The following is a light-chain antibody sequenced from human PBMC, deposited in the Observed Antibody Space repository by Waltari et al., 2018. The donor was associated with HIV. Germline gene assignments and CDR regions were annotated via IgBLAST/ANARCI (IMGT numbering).Light chain of an antibody. CDR1: QSVLYSSNNKNY. V-gene: IGKV4-1*01. J-gene: IGKJ1*01. CDR3: QQYYSTPWT. Sequence: DIVMTQSPDSLAVSLGERATINRKSSQSVLYSSNNKNYLAWYQKKPGQPPKLLIYWASTRESGVPDRFSGSGSGTDFTLTISSLQAEDVAVYYCQQYYSTPWTFGQGTKVEIK. CDR2: WAS.